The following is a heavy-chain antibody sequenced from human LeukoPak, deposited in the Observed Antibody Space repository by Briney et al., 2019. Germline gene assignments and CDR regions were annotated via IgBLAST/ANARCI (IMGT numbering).Heavy chain of an antibody. CDR1: GGSVSSGSYY. V-gene: IGHV4-61*01. J-gene: IGHJ4*02. Sequence: KPSETLSLTCTVSGGSVSSGSYYWSWIRQPPGKGLEWIGYIYYSGSTNYNPSLKSRVTISVDTSKNQFSLKLSSVTAADTAVYYCARVRDGYNRQIDYWGQGTLVTVSS. CDR2: IYYSGST. D-gene: IGHD5-24*01. CDR3: ARVRDGYNRQIDY.